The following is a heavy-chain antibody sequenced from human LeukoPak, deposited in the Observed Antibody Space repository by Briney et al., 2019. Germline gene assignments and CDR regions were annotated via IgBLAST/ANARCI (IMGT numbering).Heavy chain of an antibody. J-gene: IGHJ4*02. CDR1: GGSISSGSYY. V-gene: IGHV4-61*02. CDR2: IYTSGST. D-gene: IGHD3-22*01. Sequence: SETLSLTCTVSGGSISSGSYYWSWIRQPAGKGLEWIGRIYTSGSTNYNPSLKSRVTISVDTSKNQFSLKLSSVTAADTAVYYCARAGGYYDSSGYHHLNFDYWGQGTLVTVSS. CDR3: ARAGGYYDSSGYHHLNFDY.